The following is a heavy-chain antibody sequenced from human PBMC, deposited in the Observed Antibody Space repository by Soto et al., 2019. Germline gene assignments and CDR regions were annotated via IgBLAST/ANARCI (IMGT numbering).Heavy chain of an antibody. D-gene: IGHD3-22*01. CDR1: GGSISSYY. J-gene: IGHJ4*02. V-gene: IGHV4-59*01. Sequence: PSETLSLTCTVSGGSISSYYWSWIRQPPGKGLEWIGYMYYSGSTNYNPSLKSRVTISVDTSKNQFPLKLSSVTAADTAVYYCGGKNYDSSGYFDYWGQGTLVTVSS. CDR3: GGKNYDSSGYFDY. CDR2: MYYSGST.